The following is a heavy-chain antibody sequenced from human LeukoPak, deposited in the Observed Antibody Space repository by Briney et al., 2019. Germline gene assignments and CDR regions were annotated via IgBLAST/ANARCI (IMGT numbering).Heavy chain of an antibody. V-gene: IGHV3-23*01. CDR2: ISGSGGST. J-gene: IGHJ4*02. CDR3: AKGSRSSGDY. D-gene: IGHD6-6*01. Sequence: GGSLRLSCAASGFTFSSYAMSWFRQAPGKGLEWVSAISGSGGSTYYADSVKGRFTISRDNSKNTLYLQMNSLRAEDTDVYYCAKGSRSSGDYWGQGTLVTVSS. CDR1: GFTFSSYA.